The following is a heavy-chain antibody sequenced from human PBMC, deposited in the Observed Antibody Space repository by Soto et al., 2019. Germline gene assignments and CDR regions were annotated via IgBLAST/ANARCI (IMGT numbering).Heavy chain of an antibody. Sequence: SVKVSCKASGGTFSSLDINWVRQAPGQGLEWMGGIIPISETTNYAQIFQGRVSIVADISTSAAYMELSRLRSEDTAVYYCARALLSHSYDSGGYDSYFHAMDVWGQGTPVTVSS. V-gene: IGHV1-69*06. CDR2: IIPISETT. CDR1: GGTFSSLD. CDR3: ARALLSHSYDSGGYDSYFHAMDV. J-gene: IGHJ6*02. D-gene: IGHD3-22*01.